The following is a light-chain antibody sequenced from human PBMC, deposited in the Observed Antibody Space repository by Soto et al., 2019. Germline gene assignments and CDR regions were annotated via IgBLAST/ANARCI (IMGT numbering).Light chain of an antibody. CDR2: DAS. Sequence: EVVLTQSPATLSLSPGERATLSCRASESIGNYLAWYQQKLGQAPKLLIYDASHRAIGIPGRFSGGGSGTDFTLTISSLEPEDVAVYYCQWRSDWPPRLTFGGGTKVEIK. V-gene: IGKV3-11*01. CDR3: QWRSDWPPRLT. J-gene: IGKJ4*01. CDR1: ESIGNY.